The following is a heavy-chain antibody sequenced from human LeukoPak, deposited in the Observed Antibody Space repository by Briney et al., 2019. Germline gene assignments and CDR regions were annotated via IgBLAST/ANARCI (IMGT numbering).Heavy chain of an antibody. Sequence: GSLRLSCAASGFTFSSYAMHWVRQAPGKGLEWVAVISYDGSNKYYADSVKGRFTISRDNSKNTLYLQMTSLRAEDTAVYYCARPLTLYDSSGYASDYWGQGTLVTVSS. CDR2: ISYDGSNK. CDR1: GFTFSSYA. CDR3: ARPLTLYDSSGYASDY. J-gene: IGHJ4*02. V-gene: IGHV3-30-3*01. D-gene: IGHD3-22*01.